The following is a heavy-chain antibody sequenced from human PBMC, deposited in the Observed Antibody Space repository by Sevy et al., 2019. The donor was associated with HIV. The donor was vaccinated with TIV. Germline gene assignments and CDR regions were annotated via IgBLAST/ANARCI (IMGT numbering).Heavy chain of an antibody. CDR1: GFTFSSYA. D-gene: IGHD6-13*01. V-gene: IGHV3-30*04. CDR2: ISYDGSNK. Sequence: GGSLRLSCAASGFTFSSYAMHWVRQAPGKGLEWVAVISYDGSNKYYADSVKGRFTISRDNSKNTLYLQMNSLRAEDTAVYYCARYPGIAAAGSLRQYNWFDPWGQGTLVTVSS. J-gene: IGHJ5*02. CDR3: ARYPGIAAAGSLRQYNWFDP.